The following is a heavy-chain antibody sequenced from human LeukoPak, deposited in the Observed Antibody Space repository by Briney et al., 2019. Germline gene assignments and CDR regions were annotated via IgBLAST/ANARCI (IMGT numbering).Heavy chain of an antibody. D-gene: IGHD3-22*01. CDR2: ISGGSGNR. J-gene: IGHJ3*02. V-gene: IGHV3-23*01. CDR1: GFNFNDYA. CDR3: ARDREYYDSSGYYYSAFDI. Sequence: PGGSLRLSYAASGFNFNDYAMTWVRQAPGKGLVWVSGISGGSGNRDYGDSVKGRFTISRDNSKSTLYLQMSGLRAEDTAVYYCARDREYYDSSGYYYSAFDIWGQGTMVTVSS.